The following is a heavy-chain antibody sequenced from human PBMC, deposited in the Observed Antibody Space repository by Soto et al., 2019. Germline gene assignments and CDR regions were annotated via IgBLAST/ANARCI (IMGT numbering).Heavy chain of an antibody. CDR3: ANRGALYA. CDR2: ISGSGGST. J-gene: IGHJ5*02. D-gene: IGHD2-2*01. V-gene: IGHV3-23*01. CDR1: GFTFGSYG. Sequence: EVQLLESGGGLVQPGGSLRLSCAASGFTFGSYGMTWVRQAPGKGLFLVSTISGSGGSTFYADSVKGRFAISRDNSKNTVYLQMINLRAEDTAVYYCANRGALYAWGQGTLVTVSS.